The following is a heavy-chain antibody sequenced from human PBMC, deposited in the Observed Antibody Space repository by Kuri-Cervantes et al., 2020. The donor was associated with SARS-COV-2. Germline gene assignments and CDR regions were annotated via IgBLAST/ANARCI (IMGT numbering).Heavy chain of an antibody. CDR2: ISSSSSYI. D-gene: IGHD3-3*01. Sequence: GESPMISRAASGFTFSSYAMSWVRQAPGKGLEWVSSISSSSSYIYYADSVKGRFTISRDNAKNSLYLQMNSLRAEDTAVYYCARGYDFWSGSYGMDVWGQGTTVTVSS. V-gene: IGHV3-21*01. CDR3: ARGYDFWSGSYGMDV. J-gene: IGHJ6*02. CDR1: GFTFSSYA.